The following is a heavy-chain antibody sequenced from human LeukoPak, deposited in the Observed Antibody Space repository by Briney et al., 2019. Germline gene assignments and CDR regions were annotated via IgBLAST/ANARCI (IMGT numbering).Heavy chain of an antibody. CDR2: IYTSGST. V-gene: IGHV4-4*07. CDR3: ARDLSPKGHYYMDV. CDR1: GGSISSYY. Sequence: PSETLSLTCTVSGGSISSYYWSWIRQPAGKGLEWIGRIYTSGSTNYNPSLKSRVTMSADTSKNQFSLKLSSVTAAGTAVYYCARDLSPKGHYYMDVWGKGTTVTVSS. J-gene: IGHJ6*03.